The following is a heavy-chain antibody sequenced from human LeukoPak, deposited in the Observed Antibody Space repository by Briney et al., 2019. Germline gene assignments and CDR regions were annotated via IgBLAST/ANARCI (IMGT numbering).Heavy chain of an antibody. J-gene: IGHJ4*02. CDR1: GYTLTELS. D-gene: IGHD3-22*01. V-gene: IGHV1-24*01. CDR2: FDPGDGET. Sequence: GASVKVSCKVSGYTLTELSMHWVRQAPGKGLEWMGGFDPGDGETIYAQKFQGRVTMTEDTSTDTAYMELSSLRSEDTAVYYCATGYYYDSSGYYYAFDYWGQGTLVTVSS. CDR3: ATGYYYDSSGYYYAFDY.